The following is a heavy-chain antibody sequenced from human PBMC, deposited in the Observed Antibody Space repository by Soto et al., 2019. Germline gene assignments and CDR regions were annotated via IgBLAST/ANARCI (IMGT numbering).Heavy chain of an antibody. CDR2: IYHSGST. J-gene: IGHJ5*02. CDR1: VGSVRDGSYY. V-gene: IGHV4-61*01. CDR3: AGYNWNYYFDP. D-gene: IGHD1-7*01. Sequence: SETLSLNCTVSVGSVRDGSYYWAWLRQPPGKGLEWIGHIYHSGSTIYNPSLKSRVTISIDTSKSQFSLNLNSMTAADTAVYYCAGYNWNYYFDPWGQGTLVTVSS.